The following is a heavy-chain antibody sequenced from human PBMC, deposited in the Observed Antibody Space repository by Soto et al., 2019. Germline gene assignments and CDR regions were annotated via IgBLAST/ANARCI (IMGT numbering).Heavy chain of an antibody. CDR1: GFSLTGYW. J-gene: IGHJ4*02. CDR3: TRWDGRCSGGSCFFDS. V-gene: IGHV3-7*01. D-gene: IGHD2-15*01. Sequence: PGGSLRLSCIASGFSLTGYWMSWVRQTPGKGLEWVAKINEDGTKRDYMESVEGRFTISRDNAKNSLSLQMNSLRGDDTAVYYCTRWDGRCSGGSCFFDSWGQGTLVTVSS. CDR2: INEDGTKR.